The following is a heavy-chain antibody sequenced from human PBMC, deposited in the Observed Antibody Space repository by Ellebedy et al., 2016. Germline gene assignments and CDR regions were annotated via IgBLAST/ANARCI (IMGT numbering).Heavy chain of an antibody. CDR1: GFSLNTNEVV. D-gene: IGHD1/OR15-1a*01. V-gene: IGHV2-5*01. Sequence: SGPTLVKPTQTLTLTCTFSGFSLNTNEVVVGWVRQPPGKAPDWLTFIYGTDDKRYSPSLKSRLTITKDTSKNQVVLTLANMDPVDTATYYCVHKRGEGVQQHAYDYWGQGILVTVSS. CDR2: IYGTDDK. J-gene: IGHJ4*02. CDR3: VHKRGEGVQQHAYDY.